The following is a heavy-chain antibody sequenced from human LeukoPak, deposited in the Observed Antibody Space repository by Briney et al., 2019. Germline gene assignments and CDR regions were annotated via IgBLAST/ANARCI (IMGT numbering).Heavy chain of an antibody. J-gene: IGHJ4*02. CDR2: INHSGST. D-gene: IGHD6-19*01. V-gene: IGHV4-34*01. CDR1: GGSFSGYY. Sequence: SETLSLTCAVYGGSFSGYYWSWIRQPPGKGLEWIGEINHSGSTNYNPSLKSRVTISVDTSKNQFSLKLSSVTAADTAVYYCARGRIAVAGTPFGYWGQGTLVTVSS. CDR3: ARGRIAVAGTPFGY.